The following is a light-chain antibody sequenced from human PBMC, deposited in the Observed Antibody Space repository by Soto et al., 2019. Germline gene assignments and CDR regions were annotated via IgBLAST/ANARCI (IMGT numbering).Light chain of an antibody. CDR1: SSDVGSYNL. J-gene: IGLJ3*02. Sequence: QSALTQPASVSGSPGQSVTISCTGTSSDVGSYNLVSWYQQHPGKAPTLMIYEVSKRPSGVSHRFSGSKSGNTASLTISGRQAEDEADYYCCSYAGSSTLVFGGGTKLTVL. CDR2: EVS. V-gene: IGLV2-23*02. CDR3: CSYAGSSTLV.